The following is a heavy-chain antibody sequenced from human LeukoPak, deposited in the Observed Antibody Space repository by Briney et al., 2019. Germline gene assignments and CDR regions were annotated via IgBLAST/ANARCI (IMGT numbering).Heavy chain of an antibody. V-gene: IGHV3-48*03. CDR3: AKIEYPVAGTPLGAFDI. CDR1: GFTFSSYE. D-gene: IGHD6-19*01. Sequence: GGSLRLSCAASGFTFSSYEMNWVRQAPGKGLEWVSYISSSGSTIYYADSVKGRFTISRDNAKNSLYLQMNSLRAEDTALYYCAKIEYPVAGTPLGAFDIWGQGTMVTVSS. CDR2: ISSSGSTI. J-gene: IGHJ3*02.